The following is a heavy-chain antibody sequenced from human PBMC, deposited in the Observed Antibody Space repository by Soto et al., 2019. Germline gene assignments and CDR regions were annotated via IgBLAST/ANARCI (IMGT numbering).Heavy chain of an antibody. CDR1: GYAFTSYG. Sequence: GASVKVTCTASGYAFTSYGISWVRHAPGQGLEWMGWISAYNGNTNYAQKLQGRVTMTTDTSTSTAYMELRSLRADDTAVYYCERWGDNWGGNAFDIWGQGTMVTVSS. J-gene: IGHJ3*02. CDR2: ISAYNGNT. D-gene: IGHD7-27*01. V-gene: IGHV1-18*04. CDR3: ERWGDNWGGNAFDI.